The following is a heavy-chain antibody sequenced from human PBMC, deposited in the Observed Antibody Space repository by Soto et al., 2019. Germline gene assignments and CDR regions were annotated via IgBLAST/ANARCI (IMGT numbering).Heavy chain of an antibody. CDR1: GFTFSSYW. V-gene: IGHV3-7*05. CDR2: INEDGSRK. Sequence: EVQLEESGGGLVQPGGSLRLSCAASGFTFSSYWMSWVRQAPGRGLEGVANINEDGSRKYYVDSVKGRFTISRDNAKKSLSLQMHSLRADDTAVYSCARGSGSSSSWGQGTLVTVSS. CDR3: ARGSGSSSS. J-gene: IGHJ5*02. D-gene: IGHD6-6*01.